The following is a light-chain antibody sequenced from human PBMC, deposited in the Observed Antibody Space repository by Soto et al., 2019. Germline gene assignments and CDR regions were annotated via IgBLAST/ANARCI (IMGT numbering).Light chain of an antibody. J-gene: IGKJ1*01. Sequence: DIQMTQSPSTLSASVGDRVTITCRASQSISSWLAWYQQKPGKAPNLLIYKASSLESGVPSRFSGSGSGTEFTLTISSLQPDDFATYYCQQYNSWWTFGQGTKVDIK. CDR2: KAS. CDR3: QQYNSWWT. V-gene: IGKV1-5*03. CDR1: QSISSW.